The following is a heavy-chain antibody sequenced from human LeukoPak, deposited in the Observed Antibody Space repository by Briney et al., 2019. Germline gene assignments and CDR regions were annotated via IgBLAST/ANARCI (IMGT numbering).Heavy chain of an antibody. CDR3: ARAHGSN. J-gene: IGHJ4*02. Sequence: PGGSLRLSCADTEYTLDTAWMGSVRQVPGKGLEWVVNTNQDGTESQYVDTVKSILTISRDNTKTALLLKMHSLTTEDTAVYYCARAHGSNWGQGVLVAVSS. CDR1: EYTLDTAW. V-gene: IGHV3-7*04. CDR2: TNQDGTES.